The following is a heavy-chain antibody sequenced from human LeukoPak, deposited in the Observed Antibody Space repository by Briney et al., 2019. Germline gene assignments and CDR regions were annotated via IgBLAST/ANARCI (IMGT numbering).Heavy chain of an antibody. V-gene: IGHV4-59*12. CDR3: ARRLVVMTAYGMDV. J-gene: IGHJ6*02. D-gene: IGHD2-21*02. CDR1: GGSMSTYY. Sequence: SETLSLTCTVSGGSMSTYYWSWIRQSPGKGLEWIGYIYHSTNTLYNPSLKSRVTISIDKSKNQFSLKLSSVTAADTAVYYCARRLVVMTAYGMDVWGQGTTVTVSS. CDR2: IYHSTNT.